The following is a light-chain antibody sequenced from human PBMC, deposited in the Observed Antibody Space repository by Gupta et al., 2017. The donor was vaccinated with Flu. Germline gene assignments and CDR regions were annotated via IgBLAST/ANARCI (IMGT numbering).Light chain of an antibody. J-gene: IGKJ2*01. CDR1: QGISSY. CDR3: QQLNSYLYN. CDR2: AAS. Sequence: DIQLTQSPSFLSASVGDRVTITCRASQGISSYLAWYQQKPGKAPKLLIYAASTLQSGVPSRFSGSGSGTEFTLTISSRQPEDFATYYCQQLNSYLYNFGQGTXLEIK. V-gene: IGKV1-9*01.